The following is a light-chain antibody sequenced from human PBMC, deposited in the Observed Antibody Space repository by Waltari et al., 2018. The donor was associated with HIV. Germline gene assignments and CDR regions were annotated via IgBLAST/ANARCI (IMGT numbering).Light chain of an antibody. CDR3: QQYNNWPPIT. Sequence: EIVMTQSPATLSVSPGERATLFCRASQRVSSNLAWYQQKPGQAPRLLIYGASTRATGIPARFSGSGSVTEFTLTISSLQSEDFAVYYCQQYNNWPPITFGQGTRLEIK. CDR1: QRVSSN. V-gene: IGKV3-15*01. J-gene: IGKJ5*01. CDR2: GAS.